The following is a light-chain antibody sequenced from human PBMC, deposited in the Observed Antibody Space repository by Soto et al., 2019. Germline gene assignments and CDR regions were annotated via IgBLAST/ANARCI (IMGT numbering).Light chain of an antibody. Sequence: EIVLTQSPGTLSLSPGERVTLSCRASQSLSVNYLAWYQQKPGQAPRLLIHTSTRRATGIPDRFSGSGSGTDYTLTIARLEPEDFAMYYCQHYSNSVGFFGGGTKVEIK. V-gene: IGKV3-20*01. CDR3: QHYSNSVGF. J-gene: IGKJ4*01. CDR2: TST. CDR1: QSLSVNY.